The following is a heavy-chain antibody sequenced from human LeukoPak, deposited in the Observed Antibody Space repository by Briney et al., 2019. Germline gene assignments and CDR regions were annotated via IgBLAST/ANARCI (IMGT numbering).Heavy chain of an antibody. D-gene: IGHD1-26*01. CDR1: GGSMNNCY. V-gene: IGHV4-4*07. CDR2: AHASGTN. J-gene: IGHJ4*02. CDR3: ARDENTNTWERPFDC. Sequence: SETLSLTCSVSGGSMNNCYWSWIRQPAGKGLEWIGRAHASGTNHYTSHFNPSLQSRVSVSVDTSKNQFSLKVTSVTAADTAVYYCARDENTNTWERPFDCWGQGTLVTVSS.